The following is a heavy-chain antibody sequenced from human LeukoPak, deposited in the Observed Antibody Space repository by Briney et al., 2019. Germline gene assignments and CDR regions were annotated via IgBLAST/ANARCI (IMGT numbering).Heavy chain of an antibody. CDR3: ARDVTMVRGVIGY. J-gene: IGHJ4*02. D-gene: IGHD3-10*01. CDR1: GFTFSSYE. V-gene: IGHV3-48*03. CDR2: ISSSGSTI. Sequence: GGSLRLSCAASGFTFSSYEMSWVRQAPGKGLEWVSYISSSGSTIYYADSVKGRFTISRDNAKNSLYLQMNSLRAEDTAVYYCARDVTMVRGVIGYWGQGTLVTVSS.